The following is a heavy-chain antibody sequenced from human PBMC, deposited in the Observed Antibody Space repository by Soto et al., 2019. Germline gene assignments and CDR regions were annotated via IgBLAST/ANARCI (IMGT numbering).Heavy chain of an antibody. CDR2: IYNIGST. CDR3: ARGPSADHVDS. V-gene: IGHV4-30-4*01. Sequence: SETLSLPCTVSGGSISISVDCWSWIRQSPGKGLEWVGHIYNIGSTYSNPSLRSRATISVDTSNNQFSLKLSSVSATDTPVYYCARGPSADHVDSCCQGPLVT. J-gene: IGHJ4*02. CDR1: GGSISISVDC. D-gene: IGHD3-3*01.